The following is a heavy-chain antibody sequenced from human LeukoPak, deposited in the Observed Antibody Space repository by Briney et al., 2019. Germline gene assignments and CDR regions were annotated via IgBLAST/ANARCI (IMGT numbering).Heavy chain of an antibody. V-gene: IGHV4-39*07. Sequence: PSETLSLTCTVSDGSISSSTYYWGWIRQPPGKGLEWIGSIYYSGSTYYNPSLKSRVTISVDTSKNQFSLKLSSVTAADTAVYYCARGRGETMVRGLPRDWGQGTLVTVSS. D-gene: IGHD3-10*01. CDR3: ARGRGETMVRGLPRD. CDR1: DGSISSSTYY. CDR2: IYYSGST. J-gene: IGHJ4*02.